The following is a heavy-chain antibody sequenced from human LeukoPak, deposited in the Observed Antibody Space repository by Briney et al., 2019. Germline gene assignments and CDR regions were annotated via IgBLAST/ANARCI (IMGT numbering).Heavy chain of an antibody. CDR3: QPIFGVVISAFDI. D-gene: IGHD3-3*01. J-gene: IGHJ3*02. V-gene: IGHV3-23*01. Sequence: GGSLRLSCAASGFTSSSYAMSWVRQAPGKGLEWVSAISGSGGSTYYADSVKGRFTISRDNSKNTLYLQMNSLRAEDTAVYYCQPIFGVVISAFDIWGQGTMVTVSS. CDR1: GFTSSSYA. CDR2: ISGSGGST.